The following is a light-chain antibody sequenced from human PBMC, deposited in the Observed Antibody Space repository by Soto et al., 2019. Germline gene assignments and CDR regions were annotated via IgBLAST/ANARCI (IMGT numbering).Light chain of an antibody. J-gene: IGLJ1*01. CDR3: QSYGTGLSGLYV. Sequence: QSVLTQPPSVTGAPGQRVTISCTRSSSNIGAGKDVHWYQQLPGTAPKFLISGSNHRPSGVPDRFSVSKSGASAFLAIAGLRADDEGDYFCQSYGTGLSGLYVFGTGTKVTVL. V-gene: IGLV1-40*01. CDR2: GSN. CDR1: SSNIGAGKD.